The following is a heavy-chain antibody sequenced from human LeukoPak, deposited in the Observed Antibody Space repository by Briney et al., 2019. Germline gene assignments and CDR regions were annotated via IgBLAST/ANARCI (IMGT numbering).Heavy chain of an antibody. CDR3: ARLGSPGAY. CDR2: IYHSGST. CDR1: SGSIRSSSYY. J-gene: IGHJ4*02. D-gene: IGHD3-10*01. V-gene: IGHV4-39*07. Sequence: SETLSLTCTVSSGSIRSSSYYWGWIRQPPGKGLEWIGSIYHSGSTYYNPSLKSRVTISVDTSKNQFSLKLSSVTAADTAVYYCARLGSPGAYWGQGTLVTVSS.